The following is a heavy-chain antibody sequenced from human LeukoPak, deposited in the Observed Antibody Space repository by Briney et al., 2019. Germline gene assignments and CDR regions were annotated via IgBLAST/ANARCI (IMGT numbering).Heavy chain of an antibody. J-gene: IGHJ4*02. D-gene: IGHD3-10*01. V-gene: IGHV4-34*01. Sequence: SETLSLSCAVYGGAFSGYYWSWSRQPPGKGLEWIGEINHSGSTNYNPSLKSRVTISVDTSKNQFSLKLSSVTAADTAVYYCARGGTTYYYGSRSYYNALASYWGQGTLVTVSS. CDR1: GGAFSGYY. CDR3: ARGGTTYYYGSRSYYNALASY. CDR2: INHSGST.